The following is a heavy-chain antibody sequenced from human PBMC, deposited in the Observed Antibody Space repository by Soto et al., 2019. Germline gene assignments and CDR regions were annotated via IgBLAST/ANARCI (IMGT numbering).Heavy chain of an antibody. CDR3: ARGVPAGPLDY. J-gene: IGHJ4*02. Sequence: QVQLVQSGAEVKKPGSSVKVSCKASGGTFSSYTISWVRQAPGQGLEWMGRIIPILGIANYAQKFQGRVTITAEKSTSTAYMELSSLRSEDTAVYYCARGVPAGPLDYWGQGTLVTVSS. CDR1: GGTFSSYT. V-gene: IGHV1-69*02. CDR2: IIPILGIA. D-gene: IGHD2-2*01.